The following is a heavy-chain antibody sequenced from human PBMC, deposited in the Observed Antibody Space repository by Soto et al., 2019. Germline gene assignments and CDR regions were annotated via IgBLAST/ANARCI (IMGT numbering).Heavy chain of an antibody. Sequence: QVQLVQSGAEVKKPGASVKVSCKASGYTFTSYGISWVRQAPGQGLEWMGWISAYNGNTNYAQKLEGRVTMTTDTSTSTAYMELRSLRSDETAVYYCARDMGRYYESSGYYLNWFYPWGQGTLVTVSS. CDR3: ARDMGRYYESSGYYLNWFYP. CDR1: GYTFTSYG. V-gene: IGHV1-18*04. J-gene: IGHJ5*02. CDR2: ISAYNGNT. D-gene: IGHD3-22*01.